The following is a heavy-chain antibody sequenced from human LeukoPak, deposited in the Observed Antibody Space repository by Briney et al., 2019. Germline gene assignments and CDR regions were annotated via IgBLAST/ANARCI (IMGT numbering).Heavy chain of an antibody. CDR2: ITGSGGST. V-gene: IGHV3-23*01. D-gene: IGHD3-10*01. J-gene: IGHJ4*02. CDR3: AKPRPGNYPQPNDY. Sequence: QPGGSLRLSCEASGFTFSSYGMSWVRQAPGKGLEWVSGITGSGGSTYYPDSVKGRFTISRDNSKNTVYLQMNSLRAEDTAVYYCAKPRPGNYPQPNDYWGQGTLVTVSS. CDR1: GFTFSSYG.